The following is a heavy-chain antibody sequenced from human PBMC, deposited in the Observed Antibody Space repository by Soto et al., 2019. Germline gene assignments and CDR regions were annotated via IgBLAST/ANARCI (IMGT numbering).Heavy chain of an antibody. CDR1: GYTFTSYD. Sequence: GASVKVSCKASGYTFTSYDINWVRQATGQGLEWMGWMNPNSGNTGYAQKFQGRVTMTRGTSISTAYMELSRLRSDDTAVYYCARAKPKSAGLLDFYYYYGMDVWGQGTTVTVSS. J-gene: IGHJ6*02. CDR3: ARAKPKSAGLLDFYYYYGMDV. V-gene: IGHV1-8*01. D-gene: IGHD6-13*01. CDR2: MNPNSGNT.